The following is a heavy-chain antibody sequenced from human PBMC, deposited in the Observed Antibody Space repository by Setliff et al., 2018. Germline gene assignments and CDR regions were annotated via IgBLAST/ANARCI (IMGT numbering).Heavy chain of an antibody. CDR3: ARDISVTMVREGGMDV. D-gene: IGHD3-10*01. CDR2: ISTSGNTV. V-gene: IGHV3-11*04. Sequence: LSLTCTVSGGSISSSSHYWGWIRQAPGKALEWVSYISTSGNTVDYADFAKGRFTISRDNARNSLYLQMNNLRAEDTAVYYCARDISVTMVREGGMDVWGKGTTVTVSS. CDR1: GGSISSSSHY. J-gene: IGHJ6*03.